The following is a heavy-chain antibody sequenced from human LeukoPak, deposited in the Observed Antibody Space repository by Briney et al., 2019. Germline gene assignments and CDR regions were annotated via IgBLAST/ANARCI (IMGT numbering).Heavy chain of an antibody. V-gene: IGHV3-23*01. Sequence: PGGSLRLSCAASGFTFSDFAMSWVRQAPGKGLEWVSGMSASGSHTHSADFVKGRFTISRDNFKNTLYLQMNGLRVEDTAVYYCVKVRSGNNYYFDYWGQGTLVTVSS. CDR3: VKVRSGNNYYFDY. CDR2: MSASGSHT. J-gene: IGHJ4*02. CDR1: GFTFSDFA. D-gene: IGHD1/OR15-1a*01.